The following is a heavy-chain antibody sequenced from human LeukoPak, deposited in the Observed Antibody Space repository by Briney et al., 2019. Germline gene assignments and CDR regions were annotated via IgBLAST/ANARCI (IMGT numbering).Heavy chain of an antibody. D-gene: IGHD1/OR15-1a*01. V-gene: IGHV1-2*02. Sequence: ASVKVSCKASGYTFTGYYMHWVRQAPGQGRKWMGWINPNSGGTNYAQKFQGRVTMTRDTSISTAYMELSRLRSDDTAVYYCARTRTGTPVPDWEYYYYYYMDVWGKGTTVTVSS. CDR3: ARTRTGTPVPDWEYYYYYYMDV. J-gene: IGHJ6*03. CDR1: GYTFTGYY. CDR2: INPNSGGT.